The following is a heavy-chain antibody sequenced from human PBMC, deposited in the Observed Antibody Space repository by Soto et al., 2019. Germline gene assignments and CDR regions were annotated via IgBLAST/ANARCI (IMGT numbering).Heavy chain of an antibody. J-gene: IGHJ5*02. V-gene: IGHV4-34*01. D-gene: IGHD6-19*01. CDR2: INHSGST. CDR1: GGSFSGYY. Sequence: QVPLQQWGAGLLKPSETLSLTCAVYGGSFSGYYWSWIRQPPGKGLEWIGEINHSGSTNYHPSLKSRVTISVDTSKNQSSLKLGSVTAADTAVYYFARAAISSGPERWFDPLGQGTLVPVSS. CDR3: ARAAISSGPERWFDP.